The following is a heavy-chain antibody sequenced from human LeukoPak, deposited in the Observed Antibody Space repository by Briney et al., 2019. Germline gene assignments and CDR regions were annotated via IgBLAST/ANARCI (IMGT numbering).Heavy chain of an antibody. V-gene: IGHV1-2*02. CDR3: ARDRSSSWYA. Sequence: ASVKVSCKASGYTFTSYDINWVRQATGQGLEWMGWMNPNSGGTNYAQKFQGRVTMTRDTSISTAYMELSRLRSDDTAVYYCARDRSSSWYAWGQGTLATVSS. D-gene: IGHD6-13*01. J-gene: IGHJ5*02. CDR1: GYTFTSYD. CDR2: MNPNSGGT.